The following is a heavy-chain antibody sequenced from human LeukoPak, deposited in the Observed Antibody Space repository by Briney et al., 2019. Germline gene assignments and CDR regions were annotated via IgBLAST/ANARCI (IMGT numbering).Heavy chain of an antibody. CDR3: ARDLGYCSSTSCHSRFDP. J-gene: IGHJ5*02. CDR1: GYTFTSYD. CDR2: MNPNSGNT. D-gene: IGHD2-2*02. V-gene: IGHV1-8*01. Sequence: ASVKVSWKASGYTFTSYDINWVRQATAQGLEWMGWMNPNSGNTGYAQKFQGRVTMTRNTSISTAYMELSSLRSEDTAVYYCARDLGYCSSTSCHSRFDPWGQGTLVTVSS.